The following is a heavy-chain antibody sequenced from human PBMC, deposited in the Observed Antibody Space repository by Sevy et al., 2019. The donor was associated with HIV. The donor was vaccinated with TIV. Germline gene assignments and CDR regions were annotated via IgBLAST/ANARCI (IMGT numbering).Heavy chain of an antibody. J-gene: IGHJ6*02. CDR2: ISNYNGNT. D-gene: IGHD3-22*01. CDR3: ARGTTMIGHGVLSYGMDV. Sequence: ASVKVSCKASGYIFTSYGISWVRQAPGQGLEWMGWISNYNGNTNYAQKVQGRVTMTTDTSTSTAYMELRSLRSDETAVYYCARGTTMIGHGVLSYGMDVWGQGTTVTVSS. V-gene: IGHV1-18*01. CDR1: GYIFTSYG.